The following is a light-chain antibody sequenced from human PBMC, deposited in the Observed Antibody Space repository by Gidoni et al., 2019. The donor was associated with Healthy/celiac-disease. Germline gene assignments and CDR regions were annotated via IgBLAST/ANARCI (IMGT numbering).Light chain of an antibody. Sequence: DIVMTQSPISLPVTPGEPASISCRSSQSLLHSNGYNYLDWYLQKPGQSPQLLIYLGSNRASGVPDRFSGSGSGTDFTLKLSRVEAEDVGVYYCMQALQTPRTFXQXTKLDIK. CDR3: MQALQTPRT. CDR1: QSLLHSNGYNY. J-gene: IGKJ2*01. V-gene: IGKV2-28*01. CDR2: LGS.